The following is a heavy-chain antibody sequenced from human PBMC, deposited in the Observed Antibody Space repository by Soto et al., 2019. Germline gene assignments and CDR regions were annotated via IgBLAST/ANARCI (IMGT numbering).Heavy chain of an antibody. V-gene: IGHV4-34*01. J-gene: IGHJ3*02. D-gene: IGHD6-6*01. Sequence: SETLSLTCAVYGGSFSGYYWSWIRQPPGKGLEWIGEINHSGSTNYNPSLKSRVTISVDTSKNQFSLKLSSVTAADTAVYYCARWSIAAHPQRFAFDIWGQGTMVT. CDR2: INHSGST. CDR1: GGSFSGYY. CDR3: ARWSIAAHPQRFAFDI.